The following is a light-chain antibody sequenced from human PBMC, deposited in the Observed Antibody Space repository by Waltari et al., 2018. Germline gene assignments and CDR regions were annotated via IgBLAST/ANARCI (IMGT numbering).Light chain of an antibody. V-gene: IGLV1-44*01. J-gene: IGLJ1*01. CDR3: AAWDDSLSGDV. CDR1: APNIGRNT. Sequence: QSVLTQPPSASGTPGQRVTISCSGSAPNIGRNTVNWYQHLPGTAPKLLIYSNNQRHSGVPDRFSGSKSDTSASLVISGLKSEDEAEYYCAAWDDSLSGDVFGTGTKVTVL. CDR2: SNN.